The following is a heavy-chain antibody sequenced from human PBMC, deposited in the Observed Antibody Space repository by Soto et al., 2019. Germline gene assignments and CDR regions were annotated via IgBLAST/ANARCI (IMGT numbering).Heavy chain of an antibody. Sequence: GGSLRLSCAASGFTFSSYTMSWVRQAPGKGLEWVSAISGSGGSTYYADSVKGRFTISRDNSENTLYLQMNSLRAEDTAVYYCATLPNKSDYWGQGTLVTVSS. V-gene: IGHV3-23*01. CDR3: ATLPNKSDY. CDR1: GFTFSSYT. D-gene: IGHD2-2*01. J-gene: IGHJ4*02. CDR2: ISGSGGST.